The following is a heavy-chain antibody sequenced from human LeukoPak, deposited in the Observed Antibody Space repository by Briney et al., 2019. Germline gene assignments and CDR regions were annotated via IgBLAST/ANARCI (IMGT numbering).Heavy chain of an antibody. J-gene: IGHJ4*02. V-gene: IGHV1-46*01. Sequence: ASVKVSCKASGYTFTSYYMHWVRQAPGQGLEWMGIINPSGGSTSYAQKFQGRVTMTRDMSTSTVYMELRSLRSEDTAMYYCARAFNSIQPLDYWGQGTLVTVSS. CDR3: ARAFNSIQPLDY. CDR1: GYTFTSYY. CDR2: INPSGGST. D-gene: IGHD4-11*01.